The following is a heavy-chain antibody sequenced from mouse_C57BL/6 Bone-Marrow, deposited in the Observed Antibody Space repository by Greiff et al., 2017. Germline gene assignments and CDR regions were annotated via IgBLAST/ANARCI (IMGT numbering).Heavy chain of an antibody. CDR2: ISSGGSYT. CDR1: GFTFSSYG. Sequence: EVKLEESGGDLVKPGGSLKLSCAASGFTFSSYGMSWVRQTPDKRLEWVATISSGGSYTYYPDSVKGRFTISRDNAKNTLYLQRSSLKSEDTAMYYCARHWVYAMDYWGQGTSVTVSS. V-gene: IGHV5-6*02. D-gene: IGHD4-1*01. J-gene: IGHJ4*01. CDR3: ARHWVYAMDY.